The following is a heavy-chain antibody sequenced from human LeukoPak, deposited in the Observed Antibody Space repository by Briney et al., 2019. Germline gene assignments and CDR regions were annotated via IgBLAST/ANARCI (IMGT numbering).Heavy chain of an antibody. CDR1: GGSFSGYY. J-gene: IGHJ4*02. CDR2: INHSGST. CDR3: ARVRFTSYFDY. Sequence: SETLSLTCAVYGGSFSGYYWSWIRQPPGKGLEWIGEINHSGSTNYNPSLKSRVTISVGTSKNQFSLKLSSVTAADTAVYYCARVRFTSYFDYWGQGTLVTVSS. D-gene: IGHD3-3*01. V-gene: IGHV4-34*01.